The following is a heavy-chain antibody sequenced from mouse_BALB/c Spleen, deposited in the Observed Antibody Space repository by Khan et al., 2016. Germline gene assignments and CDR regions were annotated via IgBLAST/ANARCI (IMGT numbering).Heavy chain of an antibody. CDR3: AANDGYSAVMDY. CDR2: MHPSDRET. J-gene: IGHJ4*01. V-gene: IGHV1S82*01. D-gene: IGHD2-3*01. Sequence: QVQLQQPGPELVRPGASVKLSCKASGHSFTSYWMNWVKQRPGKGLEWNGMMHPSDRETGLNQKLKDKATLTVDKSSNTCYRQLSNPRSEDSLGYYWAANDGYSAVMDYWGQETSVTVSS. CDR1: GHSFTSYW.